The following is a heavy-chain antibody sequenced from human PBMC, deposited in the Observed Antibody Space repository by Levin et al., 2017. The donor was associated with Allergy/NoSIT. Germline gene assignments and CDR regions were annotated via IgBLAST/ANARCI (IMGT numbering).Heavy chain of an antibody. CDR1: GDSISSYF. CDR3: ARDRVTAADGTYYFYAMDV. D-gene: IGHD6-13*01. J-gene: IGHJ6*02. CDR2: ISYSVNS. V-gene: IGHV4-59*01. Sequence: PSETLSLTCTVSGDSISSYFWSWIRQPPGKGLEWIGYISYSVNSKYNPSLRSRVTISVDTSKNQFSLKLRSVTAADTAIYYCARDRVTAADGTYYFYAMDVWGQGTTVTVSS.